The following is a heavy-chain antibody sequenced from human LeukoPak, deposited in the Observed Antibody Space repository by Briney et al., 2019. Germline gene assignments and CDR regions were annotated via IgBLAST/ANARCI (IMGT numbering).Heavy chain of an antibody. CDR2: INPNSGGT. CDR1: GYTFTGYY. D-gene: IGHD5-24*01. V-gene: IGHV1-2*02. CDR3: ARSRDGYNSLDY. Sequence: ASVKVSCKASGYTFTGYYMHWVRQAPGQGLEWMGWINPNSGGTNYAQKFQGRVTMTRDTSISTAYMELSRLRSDDTAVYYCARSRDGYNSLDYWGQGTLVTVSS. J-gene: IGHJ4*02.